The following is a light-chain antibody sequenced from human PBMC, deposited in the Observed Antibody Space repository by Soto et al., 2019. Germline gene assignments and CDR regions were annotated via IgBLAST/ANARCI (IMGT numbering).Light chain of an antibody. CDR3: QQYNSYST. Sequence: DFQMTQSPSSLSASVGYIFTITCRASQGIGKYLAWYQQKAGKVPNLLIYAASTLQSGVPSRFSGSGSGTDFTLTISSLQPDDFATYYCQQYNSYSTFGQGTTGDIK. CDR1: QGIGKY. J-gene: IGKJ1*01. V-gene: IGKV1-27*01. CDR2: AAS.